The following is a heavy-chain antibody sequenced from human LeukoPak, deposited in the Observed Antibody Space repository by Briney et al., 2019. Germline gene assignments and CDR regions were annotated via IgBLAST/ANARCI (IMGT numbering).Heavy chain of an antibody. CDR1: GFTFTNYG. Sequence: PGTSLRLSCAASGFTFTNYGMHWVRQAPAKGLVWVALITYDGYYKYYSDSVEGRFTISRDNAKNSLYLQMKSLTAADTAVYCCVREAKAAAGGSFDYWGQGTMVTVSS. CDR3: VREAKAAAGGSFDY. J-gene: IGHJ4*02. D-gene: IGHD6-13*01. CDR2: ITYDGYYK. V-gene: IGHV3-30*03.